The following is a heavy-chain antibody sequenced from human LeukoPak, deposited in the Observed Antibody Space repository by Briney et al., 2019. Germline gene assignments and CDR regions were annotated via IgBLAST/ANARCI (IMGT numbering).Heavy chain of an antibody. V-gene: IGHV6-1*01. D-gene: IGHD2-21*02. CDR2: TYYRSTWYN. CDR3: ARRLTQFDCFDP. Sequence: SQTLSLTCAISGDSVSSNSVTWNWIRQSPSRGLEWLGRTYYRSTWYNDYAVSVRGRITVNPDTSKNQFSLHLNSVTPEDTAVYYCARRLTQFDCFDPWGQGILVTVPS. J-gene: IGHJ5*02. CDR1: GDSVSSNSVT.